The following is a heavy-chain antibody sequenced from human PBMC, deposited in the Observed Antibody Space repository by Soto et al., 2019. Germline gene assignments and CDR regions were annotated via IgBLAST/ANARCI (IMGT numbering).Heavy chain of an antibody. V-gene: IGHV3-33*01. CDR2: ILNDASGH. J-gene: IGHJ4*02. CDR3: ARDDDYPDNGFDY. Sequence: QVQLVESGGGVVQPGTSLRLSCAASGFTFSRHGMHWVRQTPGKWLEWLAVILNDASGHWYADSVKGRFTISRDNFENTLYLQMNGLRLEDPAMYYCARDDDYPDNGFDYWGQGTLVTVSS. D-gene: IGHD4-17*01. CDR1: GFTFSRHG.